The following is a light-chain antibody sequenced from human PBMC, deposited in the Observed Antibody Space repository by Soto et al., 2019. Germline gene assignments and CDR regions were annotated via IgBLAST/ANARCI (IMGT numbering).Light chain of an antibody. Sequence: DIQMTQSPSSLSASVGDRVTITCRASQSISSYLNWYQQKPGKAPKLLTYAASSLQSGVPSRFSGGGSGTDFTLTISSLQPEDFATFYCQQSYSIPWTLGQGTKVDIK. CDR3: QQSYSIPWT. CDR2: AAS. V-gene: IGKV1-39*01. CDR1: QSISSY. J-gene: IGKJ1*01.